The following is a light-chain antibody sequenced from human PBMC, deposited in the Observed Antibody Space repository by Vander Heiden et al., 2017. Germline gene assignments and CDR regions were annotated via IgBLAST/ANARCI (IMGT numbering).Light chain of an antibody. CDR2: WAS. CDR3: QQDYSTPLT. CDR1: QSVLYSSNNKNY. V-gene: IGKV4-1*01. J-gene: IGKJ2*01. Sequence: DIVMTQSPDSLAVSLGERATNNCKSSQSVLYSSNNKNYLAWYQQKPGQSPKLLIYWASTRESGVPDRFSGSGSGTDFTLTISSLQAEDVAVYYCQQDYSTPLTFGQGTMLEIK.